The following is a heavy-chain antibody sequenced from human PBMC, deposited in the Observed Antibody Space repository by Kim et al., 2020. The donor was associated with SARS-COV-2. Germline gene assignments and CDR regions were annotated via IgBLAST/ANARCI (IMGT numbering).Heavy chain of an antibody. D-gene: IGHD5-12*01. CDR2: INHSGST. V-gene: IGHV4-34*01. Sequence: SETLSLTCAVYGGSFSGYYWSWIRQPPGKGLEWIGEINHSGSTNYNPSLKSRGTISVDTSKNQFSLKLSSVTAADTAVYYCATAWMDDYYGMDVWGQGTT. J-gene: IGHJ6*02. CDR3: ATAWMDDYYGMDV. CDR1: GGSFSGYY.